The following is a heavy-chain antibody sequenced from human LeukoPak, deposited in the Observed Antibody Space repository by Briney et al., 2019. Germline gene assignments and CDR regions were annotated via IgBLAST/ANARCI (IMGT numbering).Heavy chain of an antibody. CDR2: TYYRSKWYN. J-gene: IGHJ4*02. CDR1: GDSVSSNSAA. D-gene: IGHD2-2*01. V-gene: IGHV6-1*01. Sequence: SQTLSLTCAISGDSVSSNSAAWNWIRQSPSRGLEWLGRTYYRSKWYNDYAVSVKSRITINPDTSKNQFSLQLNSVTPEDTAVYYCARVDCSNTSCHYEAQYYFDYWGQGTLVTVSS. CDR3: ARVDCSNTSCHYEAQYYFDY.